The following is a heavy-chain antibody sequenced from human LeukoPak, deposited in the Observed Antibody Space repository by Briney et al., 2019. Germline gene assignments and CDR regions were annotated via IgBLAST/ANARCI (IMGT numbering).Heavy chain of an antibody. J-gene: IGHJ4*02. D-gene: IGHD2-15*01. V-gene: IGHV1-2*02. CDR1: GYTFTGYH. CDR2: INPNSGGT. Sequence: ASVKVSCKASGYTFTGYHIHWVRQAPGQGLEWMGWINPNSGGTKYAQKFQGRVTMTRDTSISTAYMELSRLISDDTAVYYCARAQTYCSGVTCYSDSWGQGTLVTVSS. CDR3: ARAQTYCSGVTCYSDS.